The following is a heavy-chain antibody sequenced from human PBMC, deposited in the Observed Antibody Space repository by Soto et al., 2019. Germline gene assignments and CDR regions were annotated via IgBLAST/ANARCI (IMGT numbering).Heavy chain of an antibody. V-gene: IGHV3-23*01. J-gene: IGHJ5*02. CDR1: GLTFRSYA. CDR3: AKAGGRVVDAYDT. D-gene: IGHD3-3*01. CDR2: ISDTGSNP. Sequence: VLLLGSGGGLVQPGASLRLSCEASGLTFRSYALSWVRQAPGKGLEWVSGISDTGSNPYYADSVKGRFTISRDNSKNTLSLQMKSLRADDTAMYYCAKAGGRVVDAYDTWGQGTLVIVSS.